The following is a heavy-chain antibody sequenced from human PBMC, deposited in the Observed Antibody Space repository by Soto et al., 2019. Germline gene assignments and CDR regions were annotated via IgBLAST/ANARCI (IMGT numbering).Heavy chain of an antibody. Sequence: PSETLSLTCTVSGGSLSSGGYYWSWIRQHPGKGLEWIGYIYYSGSTYYNPSLKSRVTISVDTSKSQFSLTLNSVTAADTAMYYCARGFAIGWYTYYFDYWRQGPLLTVSS. J-gene: IGHJ4*02. CDR2: IYYSGST. CDR3: ARGFAIGWYTYYFDY. D-gene: IGHD6-19*01. CDR1: GGSLSSGGYY. V-gene: IGHV4-31*03.